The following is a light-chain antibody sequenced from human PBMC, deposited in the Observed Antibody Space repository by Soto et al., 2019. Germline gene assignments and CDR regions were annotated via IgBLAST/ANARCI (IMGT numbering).Light chain of an antibody. CDR3: SSYTSSSTLYV. CDR1: SSDVGGYNY. V-gene: IGLV2-14*01. J-gene: IGLJ1*01. CDR2: DLS. Sequence: QSALTQPASVAGSPGQSITISCTGTSSDVGGYNYVSWYQQHPGKAPKLMIYDLSHRPSGVSNRFSGSKSGNTASLTISGLQAEDEADYYCSSYTSSSTLYVFGTGTKLTVL.